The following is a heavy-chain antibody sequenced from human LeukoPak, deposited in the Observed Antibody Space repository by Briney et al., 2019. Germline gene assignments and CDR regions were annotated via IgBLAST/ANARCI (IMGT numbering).Heavy chain of an antibody. CDR1: GGSFSDYY. V-gene: IGHV4-34*01. D-gene: IGHD2-21*02. CDR2: INHSGST. J-gene: IGHJ5*02. Sequence: PSETLSLTCAVYGGSFSDYYWSWIRQPPGEGLEWIGEINHSGSTNYNPSLKSLKSRVTISVDTSNNQFSLNLSSVTAADTAVYYCARTDCRAWGQGTLVTVSS. CDR3: ARTDCRA.